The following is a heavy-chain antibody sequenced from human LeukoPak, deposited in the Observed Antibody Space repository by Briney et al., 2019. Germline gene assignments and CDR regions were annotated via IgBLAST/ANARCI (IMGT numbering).Heavy chain of an antibody. D-gene: IGHD2-21*02. CDR1: GFSFSSHG. Sequence: GGSLRLSCAASGFSFSSHGMHWVRQAPGKGLEWVAVIWYDGSNKYYADSVKGRFTISRDNSKNTLYLQMNSLRAEDTAVYYCARDHCGGDCYEDYWGQGTLVTVSS. V-gene: IGHV3-33*08. CDR2: IWYDGSNK. J-gene: IGHJ4*02. CDR3: ARDHCGGDCYEDY.